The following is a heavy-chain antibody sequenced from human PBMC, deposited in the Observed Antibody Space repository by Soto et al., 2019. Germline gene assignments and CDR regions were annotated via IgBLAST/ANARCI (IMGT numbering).Heavy chain of an antibody. Sequence: QVQLLESGPGLVKPSQTLSLICNVSGASISSGGYYWSWIHQRPGGGLEWLGFIYYSGISHYNPSLKSRATISVDTSKNQFSLKLISVTAADTAVYYCARTEWIQLWFDYWGQGALVTVSS. J-gene: IGHJ4*02. CDR1: GASISSGGYY. CDR2: IYYSGIS. V-gene: IGHV4-31*03. D-gene: IGHD5-18*01. CDR3: ARTEWIQLWFDY.